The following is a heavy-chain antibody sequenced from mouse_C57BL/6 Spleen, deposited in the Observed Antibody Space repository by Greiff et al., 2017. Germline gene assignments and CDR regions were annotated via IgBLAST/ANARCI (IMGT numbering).Heavy chain of an antibody. CDR2: IYPRSGNT. CDR1: GYTFTSYG. J-gene: IGHJ1*03. V-gene: IGHV1-81*01. D-gene: IGHD3-3*01. CDR3: ARGGTSWYFDV. Sequence: QVQLQQSGAELARPGASVKLSCKASGYTFTSYGISWVKQRTGQGLEWIGEIYPRSGNTYYNEKFKGKATLTADKSSSTAYMELRSLTSEDSAVYFCARGGTSWYFDVWGTGTTVTVSS.